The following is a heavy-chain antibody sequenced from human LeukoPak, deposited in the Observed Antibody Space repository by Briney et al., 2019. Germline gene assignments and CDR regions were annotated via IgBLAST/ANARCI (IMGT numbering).Heavy chain of an antibody. CDR1: GFTFSSYS. CDR3: ARDGSLYSSGWSVS. J-gene: IGHJ4*02. Sequence: GGSLRLSCAASGFTFSSYSMTWVRQAPGKGLEWVSSISSSSSYIYYADSVKGRFTISRDNAKNSLYLQMNSLRAEDTAVYYCARDGSLYSSGWSVSWGQGTLVTVSS. V-gene: IGHV3-21*01. CDR2: ISSSSSYI. D-gene: IGHD6-19*01.